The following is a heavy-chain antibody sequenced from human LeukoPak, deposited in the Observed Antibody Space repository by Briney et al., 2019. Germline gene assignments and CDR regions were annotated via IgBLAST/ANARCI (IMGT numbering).Heavy chain of an antibody. D-gene: IGHD3-10*01. CDR3: ARDGEYGSRSYIATHIQRMGLDY. Sequence: SLKLSCKASGGTFSNYAISWVRQAPGQGLEWLGRIILVLSMANYAQKFQGRVTITADKSTSAAYMELSSLRSDDTAVYYCARDGEYGSRSYIATHIQRMGLDYWGQGTLVTVSS. V-gene: IGHV1-69*04. CDR2: IILVLSMA. J-gene: IGHJ4*02. CDR1: GGTFSNYA.